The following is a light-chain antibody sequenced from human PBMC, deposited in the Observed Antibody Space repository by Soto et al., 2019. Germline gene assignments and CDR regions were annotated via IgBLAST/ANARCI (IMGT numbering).Light chain of an antibody. CDR1: SIDVGDY. V-gene: IGLV2-11*01. Sequence: QSVLTQPRSVSGSPGQPVTISCTGTSIDVGDYVSWYQQHPGKAPKVMIYDVTQRPSGVPDRFSGSKSGNTASLTVSGLQAEDEAGYYCCSHAGSSTYVFGTGTKVT. CDR2: DVT. CDR3: CSHAGSSTYV. J-gene: IGLJ1*01.